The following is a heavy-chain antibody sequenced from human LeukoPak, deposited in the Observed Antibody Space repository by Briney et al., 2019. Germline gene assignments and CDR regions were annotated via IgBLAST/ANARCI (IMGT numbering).Heavy chain of an antibody. CDR1: GYSISSGYF. D-gene: IGHD4-17*01. V-gene: IGHV4-38-2*02. Sequence: PDTLSLTCTVSGYSISSGYFWGWIRQPPGKGLEWIGSIYHSGSTYYNPSLKSRVTISVDTSKNQFSLKLSSVTAADTAVYYCARAGYGDSDFDYWGQGTLVTVSS. CDR3: ARAGYGDSDFDY. CDR2: IYHSGST. J-gene: IGHJ4*02.